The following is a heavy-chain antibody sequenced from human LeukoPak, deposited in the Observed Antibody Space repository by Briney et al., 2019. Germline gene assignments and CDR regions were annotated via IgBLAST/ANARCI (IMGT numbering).Heavy chain of an antibody. Sequence: SETLSLTCAVYGGSFSGYYWSWIRQPPGKGLEWIGEINHSGSTNYNPSLKSRVTISVDTSKNQFSLKLSSVTAADTAVYYCARAPYSSYGDYWGQGTLVTVAS. J-gene: IGHJ4*02. CDR3: ARAPYSSYGDY. D-gene: IGHD3-22*01. CDR2: INHSGST. V-gene: IGHV4-34*01. CDR1: GGSFSGYY.